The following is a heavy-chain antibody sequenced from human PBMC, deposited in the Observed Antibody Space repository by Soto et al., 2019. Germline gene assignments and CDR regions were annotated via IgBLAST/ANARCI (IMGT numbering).Heavy chain of an antibody. CDR2: IIPIFGTA. V-gene: IGHV1-69*01. CDR1: GGTFSSYA. J-gene: IGHJ3*02. Sequence: SVKVSFKASGGTFSSYAISLVRHSPGQGLEWMGGIIPIFGTANYAQKFQGRVMIPADESTSTAYMELSSLRSQDTAVYYCARVMVEMATIYAFDIWGQGTMVTVSS. D-gene: IGHD5-12*01. CDR3: ARVMVEMATIYAFDI.